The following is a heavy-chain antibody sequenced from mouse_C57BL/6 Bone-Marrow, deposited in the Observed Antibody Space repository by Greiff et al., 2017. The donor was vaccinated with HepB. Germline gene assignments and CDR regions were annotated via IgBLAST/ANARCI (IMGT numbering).Heavy chain of an antibody. Sequence: EVKLQESGGGLVQPKGSLKLSCAASGFSFNTYAMNWVRQAPGKGLEWVARIRSKSNNYATYYADSVKDRFTISRDDSESMLYLQMNNLKTEDTAMYYCVRQRWLLQGDYWGQGTSVTVSS. V-gene: IGHV10-1*01. CDR2: IRSKSNNYAT. D-gene: IGHD2-3*01. J-gene: IGHJ4*01. CDR1: GFSFNTYA. CDR3: VRQRWLLQGDY.